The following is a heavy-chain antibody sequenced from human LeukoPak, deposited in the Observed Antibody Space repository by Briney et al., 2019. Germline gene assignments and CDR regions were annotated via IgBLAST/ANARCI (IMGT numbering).Heavy chain of an antibody. CDR2: IKQDGSEK. Sequence: GGSLRLSCAASGFTFRGILMSWVRQIPGKGLEWVANIKQDGSEKYYADALRGRFTISRDNTKNSLSLQMNSLIVEDTAVYYCARAGSNWNYVYWGQGTLVTVSS. D-gene: IGHD1-7*01. J-gene: IGHJ4*02. V-gene: IGHV3-7*01. CDR1: GFTFRGIL. CDR3: ARAGSNWNYVY.